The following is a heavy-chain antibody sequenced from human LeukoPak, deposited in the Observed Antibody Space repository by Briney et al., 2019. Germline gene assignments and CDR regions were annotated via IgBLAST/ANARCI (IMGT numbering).Heavy chain of an antibody. CDR2: IRYDGSNK. J-gene: IGHJ4*02. D-gene: IGHD3-16*02. Sequence: GGSLRLSCAASGFTFSSYGMHWVRQAPGKGLEWVAFIRYDGSNKYYADSVKGRFTISRDNSKNTLYLQMNSLRAEDTAVYYCAKDNRLRLGELSLYHYYFDYWGQGTLVTVSS. V-gene: IGHV3-30*02. CDR3: AKDNRLRLGELSLYHYYFDY. CDR1: GFTFSSYG.